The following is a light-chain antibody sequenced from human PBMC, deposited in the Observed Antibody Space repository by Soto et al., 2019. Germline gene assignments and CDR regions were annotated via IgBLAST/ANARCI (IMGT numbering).Light chain of an antibody. J-gene: IGKJ1*01. CDR1: QSLLHSNGYNY. V-gene: IGKV2-28*01. CDR2: LGS. Sequence: DTVMTQSPPSLPVTSGAPASISCRSSQSLLHSNGYNYLDWYLQKPGQSPQLLIYLGSNRASGVPDRFGGSGSGTDFTLKISRVEAEDVGVYYCMQALQAPTTFGQGTKVDIK. CDR3: MQALQAPTT.